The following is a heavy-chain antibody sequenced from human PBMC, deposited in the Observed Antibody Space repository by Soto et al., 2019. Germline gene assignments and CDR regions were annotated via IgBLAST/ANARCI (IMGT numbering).Heavy chain of an antibody. CDR3: AKDRLWGQSDY. V-gene: IGHV3-74*03. CDR1: GFTFSRYW. D-gene: IGHD3-16*01. CDR2: INTDGTNT. J-gene: IGHJ4*02. Sequence: EVQLVESGGGLVQPGGSLRLSCAVSGFTFSRYWMHWFRQDPGNGLVWVSSINTDGTNTQYADSVRGRFTVSRDNAKKTVYLQMISLRSEDTAVYDCAKDRLWGQSDYWGQGTLVVVSS.